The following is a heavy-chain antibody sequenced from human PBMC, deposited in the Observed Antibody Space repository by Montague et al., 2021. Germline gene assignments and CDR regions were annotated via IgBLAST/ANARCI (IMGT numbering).Heavy chain of an antibody. D-gene: IGHD3-10*01. V-gene: IGHV4-4*07. CDR1: GDSISSYEYY. CDR2: VYKRGDT. CDR3: ARDSPVVEPWVGEHKGAFDI. Sequence: SETLSLTCSVSGDSISSYEYYWTWIRQPAGRGLEWIGRVYKRGDTYTNPSLRSRLTLSVDTSKNHFSLTLTSVTAADTAVYFCARDSPVVEPWVGEHKGAFDIWGQGTMVTVSS. J-gene: IGHJ3*02.